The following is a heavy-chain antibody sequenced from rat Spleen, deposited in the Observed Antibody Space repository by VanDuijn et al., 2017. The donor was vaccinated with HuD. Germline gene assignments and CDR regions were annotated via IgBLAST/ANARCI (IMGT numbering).Heavy chain of an antibody. V-gene: IGHV5-20*01. CDR3: TTVTY. J-gene: IGHJ3*01. CDR2: ISYDGSSF. CDR1: GFIFSDHY. Sequence: EVQLVESDGGLVQPGRSLKLSCAASGFIFSDHYVAWVRQAPTKGLEWVASISYDGSSFYYRDSVKGRFTISRDNTRSTLYLQMDSLRSEDAATYYCTTVTYWGQGTLVTVSS.